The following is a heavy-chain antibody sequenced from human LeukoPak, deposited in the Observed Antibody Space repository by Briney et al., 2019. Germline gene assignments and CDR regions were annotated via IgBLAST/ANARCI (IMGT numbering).Heavy chain of an antibody. CDR3: ARDEGIAVAGSFDY. D-gene: IGHD6-19*01. J-gene: IGHJ4*02. CDR2: ISAYNGNT. V-gene: IGHV1-18*01. CDR1: GYTFISYG. Sequence: ASVKVSCKASGYTFISYGISWVRQAPGQGLEWMGWISAYNGNTNYAQKLQGRVTMTTDTSTSTAYMELRSLRSDDTAVYYCARDEGIAVAGSFDYWGQGTLVTVSS.